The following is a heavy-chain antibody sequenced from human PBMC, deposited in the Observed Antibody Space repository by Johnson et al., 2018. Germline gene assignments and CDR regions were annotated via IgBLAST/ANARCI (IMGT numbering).Heavy chain of an antibody. D-gene: IGHD3-22*01. Sequence: EVQLLESGGGLVQXGGSLRLXCAASGFTFSSYDMHWVRQATGNGLEWVSALGTAGDTYYPGPVKGRFTLSRSNAKNSLYLQMNSLRAGATAVYYCAKGSRSLYYYDSSGYYYGTFEIWGQGTMVTVSS. J-gene: IGHJ3*02. CDR3: AKGSRSLYYYDSSGYYYGTFEI. V-gene: IGHV3-13*01. CDR2: LGTAGDT. CDR1: GFTFSSYD.